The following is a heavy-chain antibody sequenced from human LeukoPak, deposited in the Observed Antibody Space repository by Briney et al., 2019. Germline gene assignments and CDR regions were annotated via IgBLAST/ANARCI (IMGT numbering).Heavy chain of an antibody. Sequence: SETLSLTCAVYGGSFSGYYWSWIRQPSGKGLEWIGEINHSGSTNYNPSLKSRVTISVDTSKNQFSLKLSSVTAADTAVYYCARVWYYYDSSGLNWFDPWGQGTLVTVSP. D-gene: IGHD3-22*01. CDR2: INHSGST. V-gene: IGHV4-34*01. J-gene: IGHJ5*02. CDR3: ARVWYYYDSSGLNWFDP. CDR1: GGSFSGYY.